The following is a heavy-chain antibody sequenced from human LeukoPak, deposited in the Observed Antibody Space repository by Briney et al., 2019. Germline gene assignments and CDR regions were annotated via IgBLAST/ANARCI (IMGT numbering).Heavy chain of an antibody. CDR3: ARDPVRRDSY. CDR1: GFTFSNYA. Sequence: GGSLRLSCEASGFTFSNYAMSWVRQAPGKGLEWVSSIRASGGSTYYADSVKGRFTISRDNSKNTLFLQMNSLRAEDTAVYYCARDPVRRDSYWGQGTLVTVSS. CDR2: IRASGGST. V-gene: IGHV3-23*01. D-gene: IGHD3-10*01. J-gene: IGHJ4*02.